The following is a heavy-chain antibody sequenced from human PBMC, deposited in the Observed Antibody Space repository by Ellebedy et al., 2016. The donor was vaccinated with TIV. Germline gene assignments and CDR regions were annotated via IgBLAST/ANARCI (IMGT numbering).Heavy chain of an antibody. CDR2: ISYDGSHR. D-gene: IGHD1-1*01. V-gene: IGHV3-30-3*01. J-gene: IGHJ4*02. CDR3: AREHMTSTGSPLDY. Sequence: GESLKISCSASGFSFSSYAMHWVRQAPGKGLEWVAIISYDGSHRYYADSVKGRFTISRDISKNTLYLQMNSPRAEDTAVYYCAREHMTSTGSPLDYWGQGTLVTVSS. CDR1: GFSFSSYA.